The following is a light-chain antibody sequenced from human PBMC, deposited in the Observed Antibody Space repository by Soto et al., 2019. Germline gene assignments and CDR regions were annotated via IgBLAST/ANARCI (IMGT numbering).Light chain of an antibody. V-gene: IGKV1-6*01. J-gene: IGKJ1*01. CDR1: QGIRND. CDR2: AAS. CDR3: LQDYSFPWT. Sequence: AIQMTQSPPSLSASLGDRVTITCRASQGIRNDLGWYQQKPGSAPRLLIYAASTLQSGVPSRFSGSGSGTDFTHTISSLQPEDIATYYCLQDYSFPWTFGHGTKVEIK.